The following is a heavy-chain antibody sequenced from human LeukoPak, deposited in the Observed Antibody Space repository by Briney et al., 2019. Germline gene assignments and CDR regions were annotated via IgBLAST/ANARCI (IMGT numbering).Heavy chain of an antibody. CDR2: ISGSGGST. D-gene: IGHD2-2*02. J-gene: IGHJ4*02. CDR1: GVTLSSYA. CDR3: AKHIVVVPAAID. Sequence: GGSLRLSCAASGVTLSSYAMSWVRQAPGQGLEWVSAISGSGGSTYYADSVKGRFTISRDNSKNTLYLQMNSLRAEDTAVYYCAKHIVVVPAAIDWGQGTLVTVSS. V-gene: IGHV3-23*01.